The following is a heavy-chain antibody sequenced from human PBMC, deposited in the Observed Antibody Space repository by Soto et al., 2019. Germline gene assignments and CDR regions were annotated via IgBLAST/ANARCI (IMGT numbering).Heavy chain of an antibody. J-gene: IGHJ6*02. CDR1: GGTFSSYA. CDR3: ARDPYISSSSSRYGMDV. D-gene: IGHD6-6*01. V-gene: IGHV1-69*01. CDR2: IIPIFGTA. Sequence: QVPLVQSGAEVKKPGSSVKVSCKASGGTFSSYAISWVRQAPGQGLEWMGGIIPIFGTANYAQKFQGRVTITADESTSTAYMELSSLRSEDTAVYYCARDPYISSSSSRYGMDVWGQGTTVTVSS.